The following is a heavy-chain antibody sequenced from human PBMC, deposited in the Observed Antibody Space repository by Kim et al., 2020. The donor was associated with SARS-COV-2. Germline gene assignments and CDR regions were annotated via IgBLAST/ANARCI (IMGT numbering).Heavy chain of an antibody. D-gene: IGHD6-19*01. CDR1: GYTFTSYD. V-gene: IGHV1-8*01. CDR2: MNPNSGNT. CDR3: ARGKVTVAGTPTYDFDY. J-gene: IGHJ4*02. Sequence: ASVKVSCKASGYTFTSYDINWVRQATGQGLEWMGWMNPNSGNTGYAQKFQGRVTMTRNTSISTAYMELSSLRSEDTAVYYCARGKVTVAGTPTYDFDYWGQGTLVTVSS.